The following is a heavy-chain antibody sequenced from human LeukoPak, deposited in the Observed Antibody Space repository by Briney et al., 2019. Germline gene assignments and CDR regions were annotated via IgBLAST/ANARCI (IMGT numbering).Heavy chain of an antibody. CDR2: IRYDGSNK. D-gene: IGHD3-3*01. J-gene: IGHJ4*02. CDR3: AKDLYDLWSGSQGWFDY. CDR1: GFTFSSYG. V-gene: IGHV3-30*02. Sequence: PGGSLRLSCAASGFTFSSYGMHWVRQAPGKGLEWVAFIRYDGSNKYYADSVKGRFTISRDNSKNTLYLQMNSLRAEDTAVYYCAKDLYDLWSGSQGWFDYWGQGTLVTVSS.